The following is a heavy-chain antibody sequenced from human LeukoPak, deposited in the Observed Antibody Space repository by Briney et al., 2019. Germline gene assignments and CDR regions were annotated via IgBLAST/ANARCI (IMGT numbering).Heavy chain of an antibody. Sequence: ASVKVSCKASGYTFTSYDINWVRQATGQGLEWMGWMNPNSGNTGYAQKLQGRVTMTRNTSISTAYMELSSLRSEDTAVYYCARSRCSSSWYWGTYYYYGMDVWGQGTTVTVPS. CDR2: MNPNSGNT. V-gene: IGHV1-8*01. J-gene: IGHJ6*02. CDR3: ARSRCSSSWYWGTYYYYGMDV. CDR1: GYTFTSYD. D-gene: IGHD6-13*01.